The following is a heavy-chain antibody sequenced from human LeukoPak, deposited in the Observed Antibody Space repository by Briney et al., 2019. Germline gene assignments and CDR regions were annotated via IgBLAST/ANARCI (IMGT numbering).Heavy chain of an antibody. J-gene: IGHJ4*02. D-gene: IGHD2-2*01. CDR2: IYYSGST. CDR3: ARYQVPAAFDY. V-gene: IGHV4-59*02. CDR1: GGSVSSYY. Sequence: SETLSLTCTVSGGSVSSYYWSWIRQPPGKGLEWIGYIYYSGSTNYNPSLKSRVTISVDTSKNQFSLKLSSVTAADTAVYYCARYQVPAAFDYWGQGTLVTVTS.